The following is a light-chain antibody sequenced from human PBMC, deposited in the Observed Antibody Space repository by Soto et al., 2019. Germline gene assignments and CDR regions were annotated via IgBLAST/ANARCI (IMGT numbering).Light chain of an antibody. J-gene: IGKJ1*01. CDR3: QQYNSYSPWT. V-gene: IGKV1-5*01. CDR2: DAS. Sequence: DIQMTQYPSTLSASVGDRVTITCRASQSFRTWLAWYQQKPGKVPKLLIYDASSLESGVPSRFSGSGSGTECTLTISSLQPDDFATYYCQQYNSYSPWTFGQGTKVEIK. CDR1: QSFRTW.